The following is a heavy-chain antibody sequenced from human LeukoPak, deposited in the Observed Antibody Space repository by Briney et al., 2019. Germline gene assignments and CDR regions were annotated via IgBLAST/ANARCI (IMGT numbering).Heavy chain of an antibody. CDR3: ARGLVRGVTNPLGY. J-gene: IGHJ4*02. CDR1: GYTFTSYD. CDR2: MNPNSGNT. Sequence: ASVKVSCKASGYTFTSYDINWVRQATGQGLEWMGWMNPNSGNTGYAQKFQGRVTMTRNTSISTAYMELSSLRSEDTAVYYCARGLVRGVTNPLGYWGQGTLVTVSS. V-gene: IGHV1-8*01. D-gene: IGHD3-10*01.